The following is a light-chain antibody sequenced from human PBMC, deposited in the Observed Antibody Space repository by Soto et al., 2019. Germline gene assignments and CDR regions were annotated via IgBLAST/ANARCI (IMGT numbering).Light chain of an antibody. J-gene: IGLJ1*01. CDR1: SSNIGSNT. CDR2: SNN. Sequence: QSVLTQPRSASGTPGQRVTISCSGSSSNIGSNTVSWYQQVPGTAPKLLIYSNNQRPSGVPDRFSGSKSGTSASLATSGLQSEDEADYYCAAWDDSLNALVFGTGTKVTVL. V-gene: IGLV1-44*01. CDR3: AAWDDSLNALV.